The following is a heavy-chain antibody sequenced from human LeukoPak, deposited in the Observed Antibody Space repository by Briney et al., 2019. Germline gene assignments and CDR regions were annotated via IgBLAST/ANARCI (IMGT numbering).Heavy chain of an antibody. J-gene: IGHJ3*02. CDR2: ISSSGNNI. Sequence: PGGSLRLSCAASGFTFSDYYITWIRQAPGKGLEWVSYISSSGNNIYYADSVKGRFTISRDNAKNSLYLQMNSLRAEDTAVYYCARGDIVVVVAADAFDIWGQGTMVTVSS. D-gene: IGHD2-15*01. V-gene: IGHV3-11*04. CDR1: GFTFSDYY. CDR3: ARGDIVVVVAADAFDI.